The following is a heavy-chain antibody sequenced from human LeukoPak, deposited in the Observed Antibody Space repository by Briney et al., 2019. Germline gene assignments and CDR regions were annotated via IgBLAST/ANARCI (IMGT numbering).Heavy chain of an antibody. CDR3: ARDKAHSYGRYFDP. CDR1: GGSISTYY. V-gene: IGHV4-59*01. Sequence: NPSETLSLTCSVAGGSISTYYWNWIRQTPGKGLEWIGHIANGNTDYNPSLKSRVTISVDTSKNQFSLKLTSVSAEDTAVYYCARDKAHSYGRYFDPWGQGALVIVSP. D-gene: IGHD5-18*01. J-gene: IGHJ5*02. CDR2: IANGNT.